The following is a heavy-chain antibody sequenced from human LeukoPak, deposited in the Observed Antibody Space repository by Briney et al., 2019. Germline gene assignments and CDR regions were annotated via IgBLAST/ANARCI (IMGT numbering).Heavy chain of an antibody. CDR3: ARGGSGYYDYVWGSYRPYYFDY. V-gene: IGHV4-30-4*08. D-gene: IGHD3-16*02. CDR1: GDSISGGGYY. Sequence: PSETLSLTCTVSGDSISGGGYYWIWIRQHPGRGLEWIGYIYDSGITYYNPSLKSRVTISVDTSKNQFSLKLSSVTAADTAVYYCARGGSGYYDYVWGSYRPYYFDYWGQGTLVTVSS. J-gene: IGHJ4*02. CDR2: IYDSGIT.